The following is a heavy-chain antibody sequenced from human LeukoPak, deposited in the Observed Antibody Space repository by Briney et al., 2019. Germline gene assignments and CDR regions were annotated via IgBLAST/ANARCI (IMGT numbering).Heavy chain of an antibody. CDR1: GFTFSTYG. CDR3: AKERGPFDAFDI. CDR2: IWSNGVNR. J-gene: IGHJ3*02. Sequence: PGGSLRLSCAAPGFTFSTYGMHWVRQAPGKGLEWVAVIWSNGVNRFYADSVKGRFTFSRDNSKNTLSLQMNSLRAEDMAVYYCAKERGPFDAFDIWGQGTMVTVSS. V-gene: IGHV3-33*06.